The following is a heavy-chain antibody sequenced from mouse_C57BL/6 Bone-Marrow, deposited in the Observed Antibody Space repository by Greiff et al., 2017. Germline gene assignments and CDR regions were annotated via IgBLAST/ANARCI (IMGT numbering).Heavy chain of an antibody. CDR2: IDPANGNT. CDR3: SRVDCSIYFYY. CDR1: GFNINNTY. D-gene: IGHD2-5*01. V-gene: IGHV14-3*01. Sequence: VQLQQPVAELVRPGASVKLSCKASGFNINNTYMHWVKQRPEQGLEWIGRIDPANGNTKYAPKFQGKATITADTSSNTAYLQLSSLTSEDTAIYYCSRVDCSIYFYYWGQGTTLTVSS. J-gene: IGHJ2*01.